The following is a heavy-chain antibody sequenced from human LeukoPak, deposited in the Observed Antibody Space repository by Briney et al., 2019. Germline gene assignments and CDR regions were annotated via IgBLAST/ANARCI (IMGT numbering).Heavy chain of an antibody. Sequence: SETLSLTCTVSGGSISSYYWSWIRQPAGKGLEWIGRIYTSGSTNYNPSLKSRVTMSVDTSKSQFSLKLSSVTAADRAVYYCARGEYDSSGYYYGYWGQGTLVTVSS. J-gene: IGHJ4*02. CDR2: IYTSGST. CDR1: GGSISSYY. V-gene: IGHV4-4*07. D-gene: IGHD3-22*01. CDR3: ARGEYDSSGYYYGY.